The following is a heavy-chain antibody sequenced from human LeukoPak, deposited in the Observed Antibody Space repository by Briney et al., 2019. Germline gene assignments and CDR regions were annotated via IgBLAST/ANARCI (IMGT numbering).Heavy chain of an antibody. CDR2: IYSGGST. Sequence: GGSLRLSCAASGFTFSSYSMNWVRQAPGKGLEWVSVIYSGGSTYYADSVKGRFTISSDNSKNTLYLQMNSLRAEDTAVYYCARDLCYWGQGALVTVSS. CDR1: GFTFSSYS. CDR3: ARDLCY. V-gene: IGHV3-53*01. J-gene: IGHJ4*02.